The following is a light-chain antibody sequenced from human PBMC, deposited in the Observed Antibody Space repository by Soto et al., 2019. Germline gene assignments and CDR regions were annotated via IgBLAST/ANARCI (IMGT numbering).Light chain of an antibody. Sequence: DIQMPQSPSNRSTSVADRVTLTGRASQSISSWLAWYQQKPGKAPKLLIYDASSLESGVPSRFSGRGSGTEVSLTISSLQPDDLETYYCQHYNSYSEAVGQGTKVDI. CDR1: QSISSW. V-gene: IGKV1-5*01. CDR3: QHYNSYSEA. CDR2: DAS. J-gene: IGKJ1*01.